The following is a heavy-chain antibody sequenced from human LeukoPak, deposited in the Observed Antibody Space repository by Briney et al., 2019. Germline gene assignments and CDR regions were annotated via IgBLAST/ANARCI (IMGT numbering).Heavy chain of an antibody. CDR3: ARTAGYDYVWGSYRHYIDY. Sequence: GGSLRLSCAASGFTFSSYWMSWVRQAPGKGLEWVANIKQDGSEKYYVDSVKGRFTISRDNAKNSLYLQVNSLRAEDTAVYYCARTAGYDYVWGSYRHYIDYWGQGTLVTVSS. CDR2: IKQDGSEK. J-gene: IGHJ4*02. D-gene: IGHD3-16*02. V-gene: IGHV3-7*01. CDR1: GFTFSSYW.